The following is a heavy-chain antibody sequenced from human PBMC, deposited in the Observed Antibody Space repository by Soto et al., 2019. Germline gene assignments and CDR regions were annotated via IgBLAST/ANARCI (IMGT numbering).Heavy chain of an antibody. Sequence: SETLSLTCTVSGGSISSGDYYWSWIRQPPGKGLEWIGEINHSGSTNYNPSLKSRVTISVDTSKNQFSLKLSSVTAADTAVYYCARLASSSEYPATDDYWGQGTLVTVSS. D-gene: IGHD6-6*01. V-gene: IGHV4-39*07. J-gene: IGHJ4*02. CDR3: ARLASSSEYPATDDY. CDR1: GGSISSGDYY. CDR2: INHSGST.